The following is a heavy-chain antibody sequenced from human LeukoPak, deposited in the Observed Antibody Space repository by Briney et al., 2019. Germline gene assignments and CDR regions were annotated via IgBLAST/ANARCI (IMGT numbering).Heavy chain of an antibody. V-gene: IGHV4-34*01. CDR2: INHSGST. J-gene: IGHJ4*02. D-gene: IGHD4-11*01. CDR3: ARAPTAYSDY. Sequence: SETLSLTCAVYGGSFSGYYWSWIRQPPGKGLEWIGEINHSGSTNYNPSLKSRVTISVDTSKNQFSLKLSSVTAADTAVYYCARAPTAYSDYWGQGTLVTVSS. CDR1: GGSFSGYY.